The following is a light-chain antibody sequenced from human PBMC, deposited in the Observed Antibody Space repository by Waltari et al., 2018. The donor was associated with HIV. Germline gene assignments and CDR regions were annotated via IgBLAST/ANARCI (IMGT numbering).Light chain of an antibody. CDR2: NNN. V-gene: IGLV1-44*01. CDR3: AAWDDSLNGHVL. CDR1: SSNIGSNP. J-gene: IGLJ2*01. Sequence: QSVLTQPPSASGTPGQRVTFPCSGSSSNIGSNPVAWYQKLPGTAPRLLIYNNNQRPSGGPDRFAGSKSGTSASLAISGLQSEDEADYYCAAWDDSLNGHVLFGGGTKLTVL.